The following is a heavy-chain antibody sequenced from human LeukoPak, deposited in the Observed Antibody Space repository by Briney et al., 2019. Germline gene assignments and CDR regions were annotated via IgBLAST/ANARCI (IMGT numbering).Heavy chain of an antibody. Sequence: SETLSLTCTVSGGSISSYYWSWVRQPPGKGLEWIGYIYYSGSTNYNPSLKSRVTISVDTSKNQFSLKLSSVTAADTAVYYCARLDTAMVNDAFDIWGQGTMVTVSS. CDR1: GGSISSYY. CDR2: IYYSGST. V-gene: IGHV4-59*01. D-gene: IGHD5-18*01. J-gene: IGHJ3*02. CDR3: ARLDTAMVNDAFDI.